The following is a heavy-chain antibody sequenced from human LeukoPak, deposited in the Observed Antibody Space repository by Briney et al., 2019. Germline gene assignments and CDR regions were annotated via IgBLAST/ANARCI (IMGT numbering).Heavy chain of an antibody. CDR3: ARNPVAGMSWYFDL. V-gene: IGHV3-21*01. CDR2: ISRSSIYV. J-gene: IGHJ2*01. Sequence: GGSLRLSCAGSGFTPSSHTINWVRQAPRKGREWVSSISRSSIYVFYADSLEGRFTISRDDAKKSLYLQMNRLRPEDTAVYYCARNPVAGMSWYFDLWGRGTLVTVSS. CDR1: GFTPSSHT. D-gene: IGHD6-19*01.